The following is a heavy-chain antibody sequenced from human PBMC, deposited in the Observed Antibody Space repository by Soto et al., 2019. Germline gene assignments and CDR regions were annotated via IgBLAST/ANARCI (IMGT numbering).Heavy chain of an antibody. J-gene: IGHJ6*03. D-gene: IGHD2-2*01. V-gene: IGHV1-18*01. CDR2: ISAYNGNT. CDR1: GYALTSYG. Sequence: ASVKVSCKASGYALTSYGISWVRQAPGQGLEWMGWISAYNGNTNYAQKLQGRVTMTTDTSTSTAYMELRSLRSDDTAVYYCARDRWGGWVVPAHYYMDVWGKGTTVTVSS. CDR3: ARDRWGGWVVPAHYYMDV.